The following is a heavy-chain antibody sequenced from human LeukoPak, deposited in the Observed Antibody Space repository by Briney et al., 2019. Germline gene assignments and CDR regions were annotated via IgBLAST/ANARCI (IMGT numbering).Heavy chain of an antibody. Sequence: ASVKVSCKASGYTFTSYDINWVRQATGQGLEWMGWMNPNSGNTGYAQKFQGRVTMTRNTSISTAYMELSSLRSEDTAVYYCARVSWYYDSSGYYRYYGMDVWGQGTTVTVSS. CDR2: MNPNSGNT. J-gene: IGHJ6*02. V-gene: IGHV1-8*01. CDR1: GYTFTSYD. D-gene: IGHD3-22*01. CDR3: ARVSWYYDSSGYYRYYGMDV.